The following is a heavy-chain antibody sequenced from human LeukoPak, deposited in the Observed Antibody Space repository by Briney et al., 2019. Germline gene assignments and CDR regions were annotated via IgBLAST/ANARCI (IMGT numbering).Heavy chain of an antibody. V-gene: IGHV3-53*01. Sequence: GGSLRLSCAASGFTVSGSYMNWVRQAPGKGLEWVSLIYGGGNTYYADSVKGRFTISRDNSKNTLYLQMNSLRAEDTAAYYCARRGDGGRSFDYWGQGTLVTVSS. J-gene: IGHJ4*02. CDR1: GFTVSGSY. D-gene: IGHD2-15*01. CDR2: IYGGGNT. CDR3: ARRGDGGRSFDY.